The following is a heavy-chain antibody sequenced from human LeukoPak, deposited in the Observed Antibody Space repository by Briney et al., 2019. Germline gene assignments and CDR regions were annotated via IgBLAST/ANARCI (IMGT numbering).Heavy chain of an antibody. CDR3: ARDRITMVRGVNPDAFDI. Sequence: PGGSLRLSCAASGFTFSSYSMNWVRQAPGKGLEWVSYISSSSSTIYYADSVKGRFTISRDNAKNSLYLQMNSLRAEDTAVYYCARDRITMVRGVNPDAFDIWGQGAMVTVSS. CDR1: GFTFSSYS. D-gene: IGHD3-10*01. CDR2: ISSSSSTI. J-gene: IGHJ3*02. V-gene: IGHV3-48*04.